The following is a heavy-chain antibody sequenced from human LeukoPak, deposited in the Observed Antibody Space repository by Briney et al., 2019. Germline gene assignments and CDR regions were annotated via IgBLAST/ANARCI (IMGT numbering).Heavy chain of an antibody. CDR3: AKATRSSWFYYFDY. CDR2: ISGGGGST. D-gene: IGHD6-13*01. V-gene: IGHV3-23*01. CDR1: GFTFSSFA. Sequence: PGGSLRLSCAASGFTFSSFAMSWVRQAPGKGLEWVSGISGGGGSTYYADSVKGRFTISRDNSKNTLSLQMNSLRPEDTAVYYCAKATRSSWFYYFDYGGQGTLVTLSS. J-gene: IGHJ4*02.